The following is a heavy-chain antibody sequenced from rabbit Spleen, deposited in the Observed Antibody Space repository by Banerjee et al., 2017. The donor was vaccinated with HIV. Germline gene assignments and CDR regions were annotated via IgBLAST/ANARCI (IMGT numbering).Heavy chain of an antibody. CDR2: IYTGDGST. CDR1: GFSFSSNYY. CDR3: ARDSSSGWGVVSFYFNL. Sequence: QSLVESGGDLVKPGGSLTLTCTASGFSFSSNYYMSWVRQAPGKGLEWIAWIYTGDGSTFYASWTKGRFTISKTSSTTVTLQMTSLTAADTATYFCARDSSSGWGVVSFYFNLWGPGHPRHRL. D-gene: IGHD4-1*01. V-gene: IGHV1S40*01. J-gene: IGHJ4*01.